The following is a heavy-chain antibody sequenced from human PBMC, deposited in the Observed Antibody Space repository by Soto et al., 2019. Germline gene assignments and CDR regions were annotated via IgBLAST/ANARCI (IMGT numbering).Heavy chain of an antibody. Sequence: SETLSLTCAVSGVSISSGNWWTWVRQTPQRGLEYIGEIFHDGTANYYPSIERRVAISVDTSKNQFSLKLTSVTAADTAIYFCARLVYDTRLNYMYFDFWGQGALVTVSS. CDR3: ARLVYDTRLNYMYFDF. CDR2: IFHDGTA. CDR1: GVSISSGNW. D-gene: IGHD3-10*01. V-gene: IGHV4-4*02. J-gene: IGHJ4*02.